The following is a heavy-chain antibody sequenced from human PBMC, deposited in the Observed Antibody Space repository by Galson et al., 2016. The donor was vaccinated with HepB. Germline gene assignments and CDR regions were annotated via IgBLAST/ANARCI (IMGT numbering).Heavy chain of an antibody. CDR3: ARGNSQTKSFDY. J-gene: IGHJ4*02. CDR2: TYSRSKWYN. V-gene: IGHV6-1*01. D-gene: IGHD1/OR15-1a*01. Sequence: CAISGDSASSNSATWNWIRQSPSRGLEWLGRTYSRSKWYNEYAVSVRGRVTINPDTSKNQFSLQLNSVTPEDAALYYCARGNSQTKSFDYWGQGALVTVSS. CDR1: GDSASSNSAT.